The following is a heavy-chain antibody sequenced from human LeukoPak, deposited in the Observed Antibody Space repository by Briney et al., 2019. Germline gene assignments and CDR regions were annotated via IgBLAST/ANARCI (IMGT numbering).Heavy chain of an antibody. CDR3: AKEGRWDYDFWSGYYGNYFDY. Sequence: QPGGSLRLSCAASGFTFSSYGMHWDRQAPGRGLEWVAFIRYDGSNKYYADSVKGRFTISRDNSKNTLYLQMNSLRAEDTAVYYCAKEGRWDYDFWSGYYGNYFDYWGQGTRVTVSS. V-gene: IGHV3-30*02. J-gene: IGHJ4*02. D-gene: IGHD3-3*01. CDR2: IRYDGSNK. CDR1: GFTFSSYG.